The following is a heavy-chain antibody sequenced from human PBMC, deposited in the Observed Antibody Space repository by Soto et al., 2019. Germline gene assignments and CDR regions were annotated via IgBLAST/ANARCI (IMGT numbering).Heavy chain of an antibody. CDR2: ISAYNGNT. D-gene: IGHD3-3*01. CDR1: GYTFTSYG. V-gene: IGHV1-18*01. CDR3: ARVYDFWSGYNY. J-gene: IGHJ4*02. Sequence: ASVKVSCKASGYTFTSYGISGVQQAPGQGLEWMGWISAYNGNTNYAQKLQGRVTMTTDTSTSTAYMELRSLRSDDTAVYYCARVYDFWSGYNYWGQGTLVTVSS.